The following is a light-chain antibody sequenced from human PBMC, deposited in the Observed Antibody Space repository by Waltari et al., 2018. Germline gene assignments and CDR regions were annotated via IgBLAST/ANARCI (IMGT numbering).Light chain of an antibody. CDR1: QSLLHTNGYNY. Sequence: DIVMTQSPLSLAVTPGEPASISCRSSQSLLHTNGYNYLDWYLQKPGQSPQLLIYLGSNRASGVPDRFSGSGSGTDFTLKISRMEAEDVGVYYCMQALPPWTFGQGTKVEIK. CDR3: MQALPPWT. V-gene: IGKV2-28*01. CDR2: LGS. J-gene: IGKJ1*01.